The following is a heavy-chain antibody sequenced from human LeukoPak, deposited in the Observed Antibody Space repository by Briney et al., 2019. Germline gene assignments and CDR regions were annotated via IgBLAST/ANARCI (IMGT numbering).Heavy chain of an antibody. CDR1: GFIFSNYT. V-gene: IGHV3-21*01. CDR3: ARDYDFWSGYYDY. CDR2: ITGSSIYI. D-gene: IGHD3-3*01. Sequence: PGGSLRLSCAASGFIFSNYTINWVRQAPGEGLEWVSSITGSSIYIYYADSVKGRFTISRDNAKNSLYLQMNSLRAEDTAVYYCARDYDFWSGYYDYWGQGTLVTVSS. J-gene: IGHJ4*02.